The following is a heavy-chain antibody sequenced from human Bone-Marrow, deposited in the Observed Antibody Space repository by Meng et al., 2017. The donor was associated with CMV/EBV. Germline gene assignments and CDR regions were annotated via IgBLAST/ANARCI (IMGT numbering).Heavy chain of an antibody. CDR1: GFTFSSYA. CDR3: ARDSGLRGGIDY. CDR2: ISYDGSNK. J-gene: IGHJ4*02. Sequence: QVQAVESGAGVVQPGRSLRLSCAASGFTFSSYAMHWVRQAPGKGLEWVAVISYDGSNKYYADSVKGRFTISRDNSKNTLYLQMNSLRAEYTAVYYCARDSGLRGGIDYWGQGTLVTVSS. D-gene: IGHD5-12*01. V-gene: IGHV3-30-3*01.